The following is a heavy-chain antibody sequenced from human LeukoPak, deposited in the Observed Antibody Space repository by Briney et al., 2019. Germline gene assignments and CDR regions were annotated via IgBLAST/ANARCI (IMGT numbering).Heavy chain of an antibody. V-gene: IGHV3-30*07. D-gene: IGHD4-11*01. CDR3: ARDRTPNWSAYSNPTFHY. CDR2: ISYDGTNK. CDR1: GFTFSIYV. Sequence: GGSLRLSCAASGFTFSIYVIHCVRQAPGKGREWVAVISYDGTNKNYADSVKGRFTISRDNSKNTLYLQLNSLRAEDTAVYYCARDRTPNWSAYSNPTFHYWGQGTLVTVTS. J-gene: IGHJ4*02.